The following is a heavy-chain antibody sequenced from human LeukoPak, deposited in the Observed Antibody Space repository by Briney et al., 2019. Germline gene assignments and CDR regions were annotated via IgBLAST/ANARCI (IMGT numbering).Heavy chain of an antibody. V-gene: IGHV4-59*01. J-gene: IGHJ4*02. CDR1: GGSLSSYY. CDR2: IYYSGST. CDR3: ARITKLQYFDY. D-gene: IGHD3-16*01. Sequence: SETLSLTCTVSGGSLSSYYWSWIRQPPGKGLEWIGYIYYSGSTNYNPSLKSRVTISVDTSKNQLSLKLSSVTAADTAVYYCARITKLQYFDYWGQGTLVTVSS.